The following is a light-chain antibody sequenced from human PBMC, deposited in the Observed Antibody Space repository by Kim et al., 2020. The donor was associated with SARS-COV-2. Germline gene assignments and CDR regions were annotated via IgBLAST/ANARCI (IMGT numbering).Light chain of an antibody. V-gene: IGKV1-5*01. J-gene: IGKJ1*01. CDR2: AAS. Sequence: ASVGDRVTITCRASQSISSWLAWYQQKPGKAPKLLIYAASSLESGVPSRFSGSGSGTEFTLTISSLQPDDFATYYCQHYNSYPPTFGQGTKVDIK. CDR3: QHYNSYPPT. CDR1: QSISSW.